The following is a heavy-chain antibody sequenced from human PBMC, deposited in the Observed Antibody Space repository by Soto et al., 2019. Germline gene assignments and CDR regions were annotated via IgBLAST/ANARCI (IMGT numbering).Heavy chain of an antibody. D-gene: IGHD1-20*01. J-gene: IGHJ4*02. V-gene: IGHV3-7*01. CDR3: ARDGDNWSDFDY. Sequence: EVQLVESGGGLVQPGGSLRLSCAASGFTFRTYWMKWVRQAPGKGLEWVANIKEDGSKKNFVDSVKGRFTISRDNAKNLLYLQMNSLRTEDTAVYYCARDGDNWSDFDYWVQGTLVTVPS. CDR2: IKEDGSKK. CDR1: GFTFRTYW.